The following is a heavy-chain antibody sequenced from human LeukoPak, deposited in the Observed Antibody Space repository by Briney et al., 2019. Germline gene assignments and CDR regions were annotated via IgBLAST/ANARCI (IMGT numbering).Heavy chain of an antibody. D-gene: IGHD2-2*02. Sequence: GGSLRLSCAASGFSFSGYGMHWVRQTPGKGLEWVAVIWSDGSEKYYADSVKGRLTISRDNSKNTLFLQMNSLRGEDTAVYYCARDRGFYCSSTSCYTVPIYIDYWGQGTLVTVSS. V-gene: IGHV3-33*01. CDR1: GFSFSGYG. J-gene: IGHJ4*02. CDR2: IWSDGSEK. CDR3: ARDRGFYCSSTSCYTVPIYIDY.